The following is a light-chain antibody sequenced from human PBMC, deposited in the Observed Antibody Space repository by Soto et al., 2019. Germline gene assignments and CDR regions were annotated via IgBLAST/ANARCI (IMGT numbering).Light chain of an antibody. CDR1: QGISTY. V-gene: IGKV1-16*01. CDR2: SAS. Sequence: DIQMTQSPSSLSASVGDRVTITCRASQGISTYLGWYQQKPGKVPKYLIYSASNLQSGVPSRFSARGSGTEFTLTITDMQPDDFATYYCQQYYRYPWMFGQGTKVEIK. J-gene: IGKJ1*01. CDR3: QQYYRYPWM.